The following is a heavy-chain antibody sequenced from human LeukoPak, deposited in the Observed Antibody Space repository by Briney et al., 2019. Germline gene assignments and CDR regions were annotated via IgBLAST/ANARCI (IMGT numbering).Heavy chain of an antibody. CDR1: GLTFDDYS. V-gene: IGHV3-9*01. J-gene: IGHJ3*02. CDR3: ARDRDSSGYAFDI. CDR2: ISWNSGSI. D-gene: IGHD3-22*01. Sequence: GGSLRLSCVASGLTFDDYSMHWVRQAPGKGLEWVAGISWNSGSIGYADSVKGRFTISRDNSKNTLYLQMNSLRAEDTAVYYYARDRDSSGYAFDIWGQGTMVTVSS.